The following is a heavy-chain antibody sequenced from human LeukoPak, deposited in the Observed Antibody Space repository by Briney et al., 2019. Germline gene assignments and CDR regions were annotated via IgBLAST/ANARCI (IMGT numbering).Heavy chain of an antibody. CDR1: GGSISSYQ. D-gene: IGHD4-23*01. V-gene: IGHV4-59*01. Sequence: SETLSLACTVSGGSISSYQWSWIRQPPGKGLEWIGNIYYSGSANYNPSLKSRVTISVDTSKNQFSLKLSPVTAADTAVYYCARVGVDYTGNIIKYFFDYWGQGTLVTVSS. CDR3: ARVGVDYTGNIIKYFFDY. CDR2: IYYSGSA. J-gene: IGHJ4*02.